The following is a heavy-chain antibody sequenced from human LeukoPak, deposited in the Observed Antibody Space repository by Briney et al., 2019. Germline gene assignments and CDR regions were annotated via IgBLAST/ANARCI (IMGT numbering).Heavy chain of an antibody. D-gene: IGHD6-19*01. J-gene: IGHJ6*02. Sequence: GGSLRLSCAASGFTFSSYAMSWVRQAPGKGLEWVSGISGSGGITYYADSVKGRFTISRDNSKNSLYLQMNSLRAEDTAVYYCASRTGGWGPTWDVWGQGTTVTVSS. CDR1: GFTFSSYA. V-gene: IGHV3-23*01. CDR3: ASRTGGWGPTWDV. CDR2: ISGSGGIT.